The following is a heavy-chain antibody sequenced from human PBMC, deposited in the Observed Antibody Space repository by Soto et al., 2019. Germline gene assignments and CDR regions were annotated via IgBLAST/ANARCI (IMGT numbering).Heavy chain of an antibody. V-gene: IGHV3-30-3*01. CDR1: GFTVSSYA. CDR2: ISYDGSNK. D-gene: IGHD3-22*01. CDR3: ARDGGGSTMIVVVYDSYYFDY. J-gene: IGHJ4*02. Sequence: QVQLVESGGGVVQPGRSLRLSCAASGFTVSSYAMHWVRQAPGKGLEWVAVISYDGSNKYYADSVKGRFTISRDNSKNTLYLQMNRLRSEDTAVYYCARDGGGSTMIVVVYDSYYFDYWGQGTLVTVSS.